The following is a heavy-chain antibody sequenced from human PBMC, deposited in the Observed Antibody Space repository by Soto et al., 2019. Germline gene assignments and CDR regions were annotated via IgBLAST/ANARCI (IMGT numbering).Heavy chain of an antibody. V-gene: IGHV4-39*01. CDR2: VYYSEST. CDR1: GGPIHSSTYY. CDR3: ARVQAITGPTEDAFDI. J-gene: IGHJ3*02. D-gene: IGHD2-21*01. Sequence: QLQLQESGPGLVKPSATLSLTCTVSGGPIHSSTYYWGWIRQPPGKRLEWIGSVYYSESTYYNPSLVSRLTIAVDTSKNQLSLKLKSGTAADTALYYCARVQAITGPTEDAFDIWGQGKRVIVSS.